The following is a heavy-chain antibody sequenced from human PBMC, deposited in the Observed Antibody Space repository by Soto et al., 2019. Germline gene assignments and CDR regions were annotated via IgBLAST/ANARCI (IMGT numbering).Heavy chain of an antibody. D-gene: IGHD3-22*01. CDR2: IYSGGST. V-gene: IGHV3-53*02. Sequence: EVQLVETGGGLIQPGGSLRLSCAASGFTVSSNYMSWVRQAPGKGLEWVSVIYSGGSTYYADSVKGRFTISSDNSKNTLYLQTNSLRAEDTAVYYCARRSSGYPYYFDYWGQGTLVTVSS. J-gene: IGHJ4*02. CDR3: ARRSSGYPYYFDY. CDR1: GFTVSSNY.